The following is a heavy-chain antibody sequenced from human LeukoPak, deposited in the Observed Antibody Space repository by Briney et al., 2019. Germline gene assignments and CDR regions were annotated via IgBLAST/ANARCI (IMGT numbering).Heavy chain of an antibody. V-gene: IGHV1-69*04. D-gene: IGHD3-22*01. Sequence: SVKVSCKASGGTFSSYTISWVRQAPGQGLEWMGRIIPILGIANYAQKLQGRVTITADKSTSTAYMELSSLRSEDTAVYYCARDYSRGLNAFDIWGQGTMVTVSS. CDR2: IIPILGIA. CDR1: GGTFSSYT. CDR3: ARDYSRGLNAFDI. J-gene: IGHJ3*02.